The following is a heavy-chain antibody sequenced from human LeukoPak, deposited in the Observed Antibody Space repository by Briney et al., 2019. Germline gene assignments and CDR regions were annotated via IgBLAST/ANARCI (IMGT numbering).Heavy chain of an antibody. D-gene: IGHD6-6*01. CDR1: GYTFPSYF. Sequence: ASVKVSCKAPGYTFPSYFMHWVRQAPGQGLEWMGIINPTGGSTTYAQKFQGRVTMTRDTSTSTVYMELSSLRSDDTAVYYCARTAARRFDYWGQGTLVTVSS. CDR3: ARTAARRFDY. CDR2: INPTGGST. V-gene: IGHV1-46*01. J-gene: IGHJ4*02.